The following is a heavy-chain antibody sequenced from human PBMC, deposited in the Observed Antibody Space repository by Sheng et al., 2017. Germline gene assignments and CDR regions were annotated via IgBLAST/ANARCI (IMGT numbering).Heavy chain of an antibody. CDR3: ARTLWPEDY. D-gene: IGHD2-21*01. CDR1: GFTFSSYW. J-gene: IGHJ4*02. V-gene: IGHV3-7*01. Sequence: EVQLVQSGGGLVQPGGSLRLSCAGSGFTFSSYWMSWVRQAPGKGLEWVTNINPRWKFEKLCGLCEGPIHRLQRQRQEFTVSANEQPKSRGHGCLYCARTLWPEDYWGQGTLVTVSS. CDR2: INPRWKFE.